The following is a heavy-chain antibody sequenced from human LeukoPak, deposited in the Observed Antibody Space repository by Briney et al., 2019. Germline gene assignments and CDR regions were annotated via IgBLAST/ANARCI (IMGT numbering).Heavy chain of an antibody. CDR3: AAFSRYYYDSSGYRLDAFDI. CDR1: GGSFSGYY. J-gene: IGHJ3*02. D-gene: IGHD3-22*01. CDR2: INHSGST. V-gene: IGHV4-34*01. Sequence: SETLSLTCAVYGGSFSGYYWSWIRQPPGKGLEWIGEINHSGSTNYIPSLESRVTLSVDKSKNQFSLKLSSVTAADTAVYYCAAFSRYYYDSSGYRLDAFDIWGQGTMVTVSS.